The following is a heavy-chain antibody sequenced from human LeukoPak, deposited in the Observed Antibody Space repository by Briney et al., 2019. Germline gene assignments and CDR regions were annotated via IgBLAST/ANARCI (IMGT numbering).Heavy chain of an antibody. CDR2: IYATGST. V-gene: IGHV4-4*09. D-gene: IGHD3-10*01. CDR1: GGSISSYY. Sequence: SETLSLTCTVSGGSISSYYWSWIRQPPGKGLEWIGYIYATGSTNYNPSLKSRVTISVDTSKKQFSLNLRSVTAADTAVYYCARHGSVRSPLGPWGQGTPVTVPS. CDR3: ARHGSVRSPLGP. J-gene: IGHJ5*02.